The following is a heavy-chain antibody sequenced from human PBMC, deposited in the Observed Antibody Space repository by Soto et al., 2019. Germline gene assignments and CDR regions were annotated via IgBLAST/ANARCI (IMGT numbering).Heavy chain of an antibody. V-gene: IGHV1-58*02. CDR3: AADIHDYASLGAFDI. CDR2: IVVGSGNT. Sequence: ASVKVSCKASGFTFTSSAMQWVRQARGQRLEWIGWIVVGSGNTNYAQKFQERVTITRDMSTSTAYMELSSLRSEDTAVYYCAADIHDYASLGAFDIWGQGTMVTVSS. D-gene: IGHD4-17*01. CDR1: GFTFTSSA. J-gene: IGHJ3*02.